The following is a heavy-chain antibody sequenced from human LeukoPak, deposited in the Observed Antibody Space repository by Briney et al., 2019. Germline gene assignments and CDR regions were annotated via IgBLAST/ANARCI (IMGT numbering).Heavy chain of an antibody. CDR3: AKGGSSVDY. V-gene: IGHV3-30-3*01. J-gene: IGHJ4*02. CDR2: ISYDGSNK. CDR1: GFTFSSYA. Sequence: PGGSLRLSCAASGFTFSSYAMHWVRQAPGKGLEWVAVISYDGSNKYYADSVKGRFTISRDNSKNTLYLQMNSLRAEDTAVYYCAKGGSSVDYWGQGTLVTVSS. D-gene: IGHD6-6*01.